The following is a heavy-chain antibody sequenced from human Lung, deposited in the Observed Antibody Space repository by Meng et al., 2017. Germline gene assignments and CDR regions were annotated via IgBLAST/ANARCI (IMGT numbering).Heavy chain of an antibody. J-gene: IGHJ4*02. Sequence: QVQRVQSGAEGKSPGASVKVSCKASGYTFTGYNMHWVRQAPGQGLEWMGWIKPNSGDTNYAQKFQGRVTMTRDTSISTAYMELSRLKYDDTAVYYCARGFGSSGSGYWGQGTLVTVSS. CDR1: GYTFTGYN. CDR3: ARGFGSSGSGY. D-gene: IGHD6-25*01. CDR2: IKPNSGDT. V-gene: IGHV1-2*02.